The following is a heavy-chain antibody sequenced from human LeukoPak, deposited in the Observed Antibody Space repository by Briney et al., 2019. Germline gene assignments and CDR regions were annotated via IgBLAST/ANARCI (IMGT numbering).Heavy chain of an antibody. V-gene: IGHV1-69*13. D-gene: IGHD4-17*01. J-gene: IGHJ4*02. Sequence: SVKVSCKASGGTFSSYAISWVRQAPGQGLEWMGGIIPIFGTANYAQKFQGRVTITADESTSTAYMELSSLRSEDTAVYYCARDEGTVTPRYQCVDWGQGTLVTVSS. CDR3: ARDEGTVTPRYQCVD. CDR2: IIPIFGTA. CDR1: GGTFSSYA.